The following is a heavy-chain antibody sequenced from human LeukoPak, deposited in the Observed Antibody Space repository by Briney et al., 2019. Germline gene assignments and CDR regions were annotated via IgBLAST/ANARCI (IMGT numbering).Heavy chain of an antibody. V-gene: IGHV4-39*07. D-gene: IGHD5-12*01. J-gene: IGHJ5*02. CDR2: IFYSGST. CDR1: GGSISTSNFY. Sequence: SETLSLTCTVSGGSISTSNFYWGWIRQPPGKGLEWIGNIFYSGSTYYSPSLKSRVTISVDTSKNQFSLKLSSVTAADTAVYYCAGASGYDNNWFDPWGQGTLVTVSS. CDR3: AGASGYDNNWFDP.